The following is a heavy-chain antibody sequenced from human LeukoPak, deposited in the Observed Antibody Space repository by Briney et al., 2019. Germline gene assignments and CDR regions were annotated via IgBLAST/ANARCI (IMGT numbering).Heavy chain of an antibody. J-gene: IGHJ4*02. V-gene: IGHV4-4*02. CDR3: ASTITVTTDY. CDR1: GGPISSSNW. D-gene: IGHD4-17*01. Sequence: SETLSLTCAVSGGPISSSNWWSWVRQSPGKGLEWIGEIYHSGSTNYNPSLKSQVTISVDKSKNQFSLKLSSVTAADTAVYYCASTITVTTDYWGQGTLVTVSS. CDR2: IYHSGST.